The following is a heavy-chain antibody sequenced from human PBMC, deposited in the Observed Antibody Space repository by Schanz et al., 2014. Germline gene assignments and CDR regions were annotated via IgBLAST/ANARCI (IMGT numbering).Heavy chain of an antibody. CDR3: ARDRLECGAECYSVEVFEI. V-gene: IGHV1-69*09. J-gene: IGHJ4*02. D-gene: IGHD2-21*01. CDR2: IISILGIP. Sequence: VQLVQSGAEVKKPGSSVKVSCKASGYTFTSYGISWVRQAPGQGLEWMGRIISILGIPNYAQKFQDKVTITADTSTTTAYMELSGLRSEDTAVYYCARDRLECGAECYSVEVFEIWGQGTLVIVSS. CDR1: GYTFTSYG.